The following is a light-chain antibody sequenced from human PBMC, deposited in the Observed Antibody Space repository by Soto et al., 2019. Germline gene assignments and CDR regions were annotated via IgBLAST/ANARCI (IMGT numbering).Light chain of an antibody. J-gene: IGKJ1*01. Sequence: EIVLTQSPGTLSLSPGERATLSCRASQSVSSSYLAWYQQKSGQAPRLLIYGASNRATGIPDRFSGSGSGIDFTLTISRLEPEDFAVYYCQQYGRSSWTFGQGTKVEIK. CDR1: QSVSSSY. CDR3: QQYGRSSWT. V-gene: IGKV3-20*01. CDR2: GAS.